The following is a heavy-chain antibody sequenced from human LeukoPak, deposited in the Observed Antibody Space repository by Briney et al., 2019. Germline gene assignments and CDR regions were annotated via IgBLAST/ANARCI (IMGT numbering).Heavy chain of an antibody. Sequence: PSETLSLTCAVYGGSFSGYYWSWIRQPPGKGLEWIGEINHSGSTNYNPSLKSRVTISVDTSKNQFSLKLSSVTAADTAVYYCARHEEDIVAGDAFDIWGQGTMVTVSS. CDR3: ARHEEDIVAGDAFDI. J-gene: IGHJ3*02. CDR2: INHSGST. V-gene: IGHV4-34*01. D-gene: IGHD5-12*01. CDR1: GGSFSGYY.